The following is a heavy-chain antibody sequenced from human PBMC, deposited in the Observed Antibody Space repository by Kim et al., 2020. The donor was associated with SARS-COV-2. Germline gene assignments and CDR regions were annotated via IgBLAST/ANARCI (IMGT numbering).Heavy chain of an antibody. CDR3: ARGYGDYESPDQDAFDI. Sequence: SETLSLTCTVSGGSISSSSYYWGWIRQPPGKGLEWIGSIYYSGSTYYNPSLKSRVTISVDTSKNQFSLKLSSVTAADTAVYYCARGYGDYESPDQDAFDIWGQGTMVTVSS. CDR2: IYYSGST. V-gene: IGHV4-39*01. CDR1: GGSISSSSYY. D-gene: IGHD4-17*01. J-gene: IGHJ3*02.